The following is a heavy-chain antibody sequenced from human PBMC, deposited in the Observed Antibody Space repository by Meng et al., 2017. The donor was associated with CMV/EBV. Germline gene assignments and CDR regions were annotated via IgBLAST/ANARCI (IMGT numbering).Heavy chain of an antibody. Sequence: ETLSLTCAVYGGSFSGYYWSWVRQAPGKGLEWVGRIKSKTDGGTTDYAAPVKGRFTISRDDSKNTLYLQMNSLKTEDTAVYYCTTQIVVVPAATAYFDYWGQGTLVTVSS. J-gene: IGHJ4*02. V-gene: IGHV3-15*01. D-gene: IGHD2-2*01. CDR1: GGSFSGYY. CDR2: IKSKTDGGTT. CDR3: TTQIVVVPAATAYFDY.